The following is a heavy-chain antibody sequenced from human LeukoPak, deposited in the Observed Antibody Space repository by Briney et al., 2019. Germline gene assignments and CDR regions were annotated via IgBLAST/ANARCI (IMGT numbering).Heavy chain of an antibody. J-gene: IGHJ4*02. D-gene: IGHD5-12*01. CDR2: ISSSGSTI. CDR3: AKVEINWSMDIDDY. Sequence: GGSLRLSCAASGFTFSDYYMSWIRQAPGKGLEWVSYISSSGSTIYYADSVKGRFTISRDNAKNSLYLQMNSLRAEDTAVYYCAKVEINWSMDIDDYWGQGTRVTVSS. CDR1: GFTFSDYY. V-gene: IGHV3-11*01.